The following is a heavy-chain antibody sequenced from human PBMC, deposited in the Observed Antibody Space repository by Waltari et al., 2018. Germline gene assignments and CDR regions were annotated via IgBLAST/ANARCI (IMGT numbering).Heavy chain of an antibody. V-gene: IGHV3-23*01. Sequence: EVQLLESGGGLVQPGGSLRLSCAASGFTFSPYSMSWVRQVPGKGLEWVSSISGSGTGTYYADSAKGRFTISRDNSKNTLYLQMNSLRAEDTALYYCATFKGDYWGQGTLVTVSS. CDR1: GFTFSPYS. CDR3: ATFKGDY. CDR2: ISGSGTGT. J-gene: IGHJ4*02. D-gene: IGHD3-16*01.